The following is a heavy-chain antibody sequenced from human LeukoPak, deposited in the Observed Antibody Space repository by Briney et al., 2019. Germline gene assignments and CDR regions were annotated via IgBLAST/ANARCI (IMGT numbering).Heavy chain of an antibody. CDR2: IYHSGST. CDR1: GYSISSGYY. Sequence: PSETLSLTCAVSGYSISSGYYWSWIRQPPGKGLEWIGSIYHSGSTYYNPSLKSRVTISVDTSKNQFSLKLSSVTAADTAVYYCARDPGYYDSSGYLQDYWGQGTLVTVSS. J-gene: IGHJ4*02. CDR3: ARDPGYYDSSGYLQDY. V-gene: IGHV4-38-2*02. D-gene: IGHD3-22*01.